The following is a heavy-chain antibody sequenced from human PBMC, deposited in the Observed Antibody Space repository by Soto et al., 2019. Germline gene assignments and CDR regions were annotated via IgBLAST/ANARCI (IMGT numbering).Heavy chain of an antibody. V-gene: IGHV1-2*02. CDR2: INPNSGDT. Sequence: QGLEWLGWINPNSGDTNYAQKFQDRVTVTRDTPITTAYMELSRLRSDDTAVYYCAKNLLVTLADALDIWGQGTMVTVSS. CDR3: AKNLLVTLADALDI. D-gene: IGHD3-10*01. J-gene: IGHJ3*02.